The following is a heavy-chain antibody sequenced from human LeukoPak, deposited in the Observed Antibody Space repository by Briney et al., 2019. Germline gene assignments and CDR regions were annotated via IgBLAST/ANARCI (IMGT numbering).Heavy chain of an antibody. CDR3: ASGSAYYGSGSRLDY. D-gene: IGHD3-10*01. V-gene: IGHV3-7*01. CDR1: GFPFHNYW. Sequence: PGGSLRLSCVASGFPFHNYWMTWVRQAPGQGLELVSNIKQDAVEEFYVDSVKGRFTTSRDNAKNTLYLQMNSLRADDTAIYYCASGSAYYGSGSRLDYWGQGTLVTVSS. CDR2: IKQDAVEE. J-gene: IGHJ4*02.